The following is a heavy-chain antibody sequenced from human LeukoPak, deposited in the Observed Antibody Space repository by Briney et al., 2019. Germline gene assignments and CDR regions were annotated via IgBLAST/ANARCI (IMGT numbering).Heavy chain of an antibody. Sequence: ASVKVSCKASGYTFTGYYMHWVRQAPGQGLEWMGWTNTNTGNPTYAQGFTGRFVFSLDTSVSTAYLQISSLKAEDTAVYYCARRGYSYGYCWFDPWGQGTLVTVSS. CDR2: TNTNTGNP. CDR1: GYTFTGYY. J-gene: IGHJ5*02. D-gene: IGHD5-18*01. CDR3: ARRGYSYGYCWFDP. V-gene: IGHV7-4-1*02.